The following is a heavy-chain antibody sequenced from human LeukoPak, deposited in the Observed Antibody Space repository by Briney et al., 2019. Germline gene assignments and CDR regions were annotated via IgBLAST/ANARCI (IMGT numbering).Heavy chain of an antibody. CDR3: ARSKNIVVVPAATDY. D-gene: IGHD2-2*01. CDR1: GGSISSGGYS. V-gene: IGHV4-30-2*01. CDR2: IYHSGST. J-gene: IGHJ4*02. Sequence: SQTLSLTCAVSGGSISSGGYSWSWIRQPPGTGLEWIGYIYHSGSTYYNPSLKSRVTISVDRSKNQFSLKLSSVTAADTAVYYCARSKNIVVVPAATDYWGQGTLVTVSS.